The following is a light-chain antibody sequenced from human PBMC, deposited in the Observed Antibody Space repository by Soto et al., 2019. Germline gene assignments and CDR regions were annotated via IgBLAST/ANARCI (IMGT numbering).Light chain of an antibody. J-gene: IGLJ2*01. CDR2: DVF. Sequence: QSVLTQPASVSGSPGQSIAISCTGTRGDIGAYDYVSWYQQHPGKAPKLIIYDVFNRPSGLSNRFSGSKSGNTASLTISGLQAEDEADYYCSSYTSSSSVIFGGGTQLTVL. V-gene: IGLV2-14*01. CDR3: SSYTSSSSVI. CDR1: RGDIGAYDY.